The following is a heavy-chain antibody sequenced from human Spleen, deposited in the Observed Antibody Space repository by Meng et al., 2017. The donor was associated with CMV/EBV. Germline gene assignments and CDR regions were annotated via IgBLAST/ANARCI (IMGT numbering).Heavy chain of an antibody. CDR3: ARVRTEYYGMDV. CDR2: INPNNGGT. J-gene: IGHJ6*02. V-gene: IGHV1-2*02. Sequence: ASVKVSCKASGYTFTGYYTHWVRQAPGQGLEWMGWINPNNGGTKYAQKFQGRVTMTRDTSIGTAYMELSRLRSDYTDVYYCARVRTEYYGMDVWGQGTTVTVSS. CDR1: GYTFTGYY.